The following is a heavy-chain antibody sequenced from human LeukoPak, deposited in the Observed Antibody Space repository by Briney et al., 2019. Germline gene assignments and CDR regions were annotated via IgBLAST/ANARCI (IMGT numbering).Heavy chain of an antibody. Sequence: SETLSLTCTVSGGSISSYYWSWIRQPPGKGLEWIGYIYYSGSTNYNPSLKSRVTISVDTSKNQFSLRLNSVTAADTAVYYCARGGSLDYWGQGTLVSVSS. V-gene: IGHV4-59*01. CDR1: GGSISSYY. CDR2: IYYSGST. J-gene: IGHJ4*02. D-gene: IGHD3-16*01. CDR3: ARGGSLDY.